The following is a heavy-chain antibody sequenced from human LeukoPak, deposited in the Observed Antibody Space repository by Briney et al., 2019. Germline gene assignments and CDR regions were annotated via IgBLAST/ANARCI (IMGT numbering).Heavy chain of an antibody. CDR2: IWYDGSNK. CDR3: ARVSRDFFSNYYYYYGMDV. CDR1: GFTFSSYG. Sequence: GRSLRLSCAASGFTFSSYGMHWVRQAPGKGLEWVAVIWYDGSNKYYADSVKGRFTISRDNSKNTLYLQMNSLRAVDTAVYYCARVSRDFFSNYYYYYGMDVWGQGTTVTVSS. D-gene: IGHD4-11*01. V-gene: IGHV3-33*01. J-gene: IGHJ6*02.